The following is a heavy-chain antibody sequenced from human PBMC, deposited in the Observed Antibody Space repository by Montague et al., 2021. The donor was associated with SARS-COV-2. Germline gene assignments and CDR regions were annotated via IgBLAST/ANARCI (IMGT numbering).Heavy chain of an antibody. CDR1: GDSVTVKRTT. CDR3: ARIPVGSKSYFDF. CDR2: YADICLRKN. J-gene: IGHJ4*02. D-gene: IGHD2-2*01. Sequence: CAISGDSVTVKRTTGEDRKNTRLNCLQVRSTYADICLRKNDYAESVKSRITIDPDTSTHQFSLHLNSVTPEDTAVYYFARIPVGSKSYFDFWGQGTLVTVSS. V-gene: IGHV6-1*01.